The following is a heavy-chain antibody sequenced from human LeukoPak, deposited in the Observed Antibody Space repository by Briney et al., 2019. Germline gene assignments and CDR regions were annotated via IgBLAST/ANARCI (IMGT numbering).Heavy chain of an antibody. J-gene: IGHJ3*02. CDR2: INPNSGGT. D-gene: IGHD3-16*01. CDR1: GYIFTSYG. Sequence: ASVKVSCKASGYIFTSYGISWVRQAPGQGLEWMGWINPNSGGTNYAQKFQGRVTMTRDTSISTAYMELSRLRSDDTAVYYCARGAWGSDAFDIWGQGTMVAVSS. CDR3: ARGAWGSDAFDI. V-gene: IGHV1-2*02.